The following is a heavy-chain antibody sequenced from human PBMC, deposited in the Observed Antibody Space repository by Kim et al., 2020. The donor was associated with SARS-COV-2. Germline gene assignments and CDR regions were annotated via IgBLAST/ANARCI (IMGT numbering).Heavy chain of an antibody. CDR1: GFTFTKVW. J-gene: IGHJ4*02. CDR3: TTDYERIGGLCDGETCYPASL. Sequence: GGSLRLSCAASGFTFTKVWLSWVRQAPGKGLEWVGCIRSKADGGTADYAAPVKGRFTISRDDSKNTLYLQMNGLRAEDTAFYHCTTDYERIGGLCDGETCYPASLWGQGTLVTVSS. D-gene: IGHD2-21*01. V-gene: IGHV3-15*01. CDR2: IRSKADGGTA.